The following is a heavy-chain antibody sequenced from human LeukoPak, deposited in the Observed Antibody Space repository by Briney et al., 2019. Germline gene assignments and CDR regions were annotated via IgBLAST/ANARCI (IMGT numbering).Heavy chain of an antibody. CDR3: TTGSGHLDY. V-gene: IGHV3-23*01. CDR2: FSGSGGST. Sequence: GGSLRLSCAASGFTFSSYAMSWVRQAPGKGLEWVSAFSGSGGSTYYADSVKGRFTISRDNSKNTLYLQMNSLRAEDTAVYYCTTGSGHLDYWGQGTLVTVSS. CDR1: GFTFSSYA. D-gene: IGHD7-27*01. J-gene: IGHJ4*02.